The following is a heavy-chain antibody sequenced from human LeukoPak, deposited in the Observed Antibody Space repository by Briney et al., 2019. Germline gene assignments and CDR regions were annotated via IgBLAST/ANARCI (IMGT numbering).Heavy chain of an antibody. D-gene: IGHD6-13*01. Sequence: PGGSLRLSCAASGFSVSNNYMSWVRRAPGKGLEWVSLIYPGGSTYYADSVKGRFTISRDNAKNTLYLQMNSLRPEDTAVYYCARDAAAQQLVHYFDYWGQGTLVTVSS. CDR3: ARDAAAQQLVHYFDY. CDR2: IYPGGST. V-gene: IGHV3-53*01. J-gene: IGHJ4*02. CDR1: GFSVSNNY.